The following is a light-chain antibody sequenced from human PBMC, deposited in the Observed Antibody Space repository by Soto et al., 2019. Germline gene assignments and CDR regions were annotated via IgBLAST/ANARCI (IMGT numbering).Light chain of an antibody. CDR3: SSHAGRGSII. Sequence: QSALTQPASVSGSTGQSITISCTGASTDIGRYDLVAWYQQDPGKAPKLMIYEVNKRPSGVSDRFSGSKSGNTASLTISGLHAEDEADYCCSSHAGRGSIIFGGGTKLTVL. V-gene: IGLV2-23*02. CDR1: STDIGRYDL. CDR2: EVN. J-gene: IGLJ2*01.